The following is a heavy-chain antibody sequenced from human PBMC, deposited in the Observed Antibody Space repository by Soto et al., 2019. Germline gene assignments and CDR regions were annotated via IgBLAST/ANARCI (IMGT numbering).Heavy chain of an antibody. J-gene: IGHJ6*02. V-gene: IGHV3-30*18. D-gene: IGHD5-18*01. Sequence: QVQLVESGGGVVQPGRSLRLSCAASGFTFSSYGMHWVRQAPGKGLEWVAVISYDGSNKYYADSVKGRFTISRDNSKKTLYLQMNSLRAEDTAVYYCENGYSYGGLWGMDVWGQGTTVTVSS. CDR3: ENGYSYGGLWGMDV. CDR2: ISYDGSNK. CDR1: GFTFSSYG.